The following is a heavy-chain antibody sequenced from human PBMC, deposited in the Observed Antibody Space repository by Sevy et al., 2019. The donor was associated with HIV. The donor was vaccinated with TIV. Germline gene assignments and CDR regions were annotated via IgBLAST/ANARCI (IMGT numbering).Heavy chain of an antibody. V-gene: IGHV3-48*02. CDR1: GFTFSQYS. CDR2: IGSVVPTI. Sequence: GGSLRLSCVASGFTFSQYSMNWVRQAPGKGLEWVSNIGSVVPTIYYADSVKGRFTISRDNAKNSLYLQMTSLRDEDTAVYYCARPGSGWFEFDSWGQGTLVTVSS. J-gene: IGHJ4*02. CDR3: ARPGSGWFEFDS. D-gene: IGHD6-19*01.